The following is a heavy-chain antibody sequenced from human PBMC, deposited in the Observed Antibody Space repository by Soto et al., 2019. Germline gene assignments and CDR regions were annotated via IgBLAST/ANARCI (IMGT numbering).Heavy chain of an antibody. CDR1: GFTANDHA. V-gene: IGHV3-49*04. Sequence: QPWWSLRLGSAFSGFTANDHALTWVRQAPGKGLEWVAFSTSHSYGGTTDYAASVKGRFTIPRDDSKSIAYLQMNSLQIADTAIYYCARDGDYYGMDVWGQGTTVTVSS. D-gene: IGHD3-3*01. CDR3: ARDGDYYGMDV. J-gene: IGHJ6*02. CDR2: STSHSYGGTT.